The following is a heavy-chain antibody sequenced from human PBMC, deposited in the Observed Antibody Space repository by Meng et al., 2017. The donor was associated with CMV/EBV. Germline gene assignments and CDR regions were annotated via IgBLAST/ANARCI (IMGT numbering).Heavy chain of an antibody. V-gene: IGHV3-21*01. CDR3: ARGGGWSSASGWGDYYYYGMDV. Sequence: GGSLRLSCAASGFTFSSYSMNWVRQAPGKGLEWVSSISSSSYIYYADSVKGRFTISRDNAKDSRYLQMNSRRAEDTAVYYCARGGGWSSASGWGDYYYYGMDVWGQGTTVTVSS. D-gene: IGHD6-6*01. J-gene: IGHJ6*02. CDR1: GFTFSSYS. CDR2: ISSSSYI.